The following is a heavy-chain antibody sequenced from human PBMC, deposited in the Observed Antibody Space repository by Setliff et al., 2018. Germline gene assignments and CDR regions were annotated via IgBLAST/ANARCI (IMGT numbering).Heavy chain of an antibody. J-gene: IGHJ4*02. CDR2: IYYSGST. CDR1: GGSISSSSYY. CDR3: ARTLYDYDILTGPGYYFDY. D-gene: IGHD3-9*01. Sequence: SETLSLTCTVSGGSISSSSYYWGWIRQPPGKGLGWIGSIYYSGSTYYNPSLKSRVTISVDTSKNQFSLKLSSVTAADTAVYYCARTLYDYDILTGPGYYFDYWGQGTLVTV. V-gene: IGHV4-39*07.